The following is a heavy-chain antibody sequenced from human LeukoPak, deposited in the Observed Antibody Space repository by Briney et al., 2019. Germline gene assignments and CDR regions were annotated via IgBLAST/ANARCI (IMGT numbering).Heavy chain of an antibody. CDR1: GFTFSSNP. J-gene: IGHJ3*02. V-gene: IGHV3-30*04. CDR3: ASPGYCSGGTCYRGPFDI. D-gene: IGHD2-15*01. CDR2: ISYDGNYK. Sequence: GGSLRLSCAASGFTFSSNPMHWVRQAPGKGLEWVALISYDGNYKYYADSVKGRFTISRDNSKNTLYLQMISLRTEDTAVYYCASPGYCSGGTCYRGPFDIWGRGTMVTVSS.